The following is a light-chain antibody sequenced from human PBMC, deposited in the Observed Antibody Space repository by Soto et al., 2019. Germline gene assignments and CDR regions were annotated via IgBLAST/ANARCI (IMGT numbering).Light chain of an antibody. Sequence: DIPRTLSKYSMSASVGDRVDITCRASQSISSWLAWYQQKPGKAPKLLIYDASSLESGVPSRFSGSGSGTEFTLTMCSLQPYAFATNYGQQYNSYSGTFGQGTKVDIK. CDR3: QQYNSYSGT. CDR2: DAS. V-gene: IGKV1-5*01. CDR1: QSISSW. J-gene: IGKJ1*01.